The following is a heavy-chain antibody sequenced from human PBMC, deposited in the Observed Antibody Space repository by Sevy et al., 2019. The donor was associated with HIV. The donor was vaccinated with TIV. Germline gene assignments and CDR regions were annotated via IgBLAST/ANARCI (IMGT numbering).Heavy chain of an antibody. Sequence: SETLSLTCTVFGGSISAYYWSWIRQPPGKGLEYIAYIYYTGSTNYNPSLKSRVTISVDTSKNQFSLRLTSVTAADTAIYYCARAPPVRSGDDSLNWFDPWGQGTLVTVSS. V-gene: IGHV4-59*01. D-gene: IGHD5-12*01. CDR2: IYYTGST. J-gene: IGHJ5*02. CDR3: ARAPPVRSGDDSLNWFDP. CDR1: GGSISAYY.